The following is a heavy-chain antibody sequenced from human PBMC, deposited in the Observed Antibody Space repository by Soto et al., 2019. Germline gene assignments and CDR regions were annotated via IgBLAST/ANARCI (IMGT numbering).Heavy chain of an antibody. J-gene: IGHJ5*02. V-gene: IGHV6-1*01. CDR1: GDSVSSNSAA. Sequence: PSQTLSLTCAISGDSVSSNSAAWNWIRQSPSRGLEWLGRTYYRSKWYNDYAVSVKSRITINQDTSKNQFSLQLNSVTPEDTAVYYCAREGFWSVYSAYNWFDPWGQGTLVTVSS. CDR2: TYYRSKWYN. D-gene: IGHD3-3*01. CDR3: AREGFWSVYSAYNWFDP.